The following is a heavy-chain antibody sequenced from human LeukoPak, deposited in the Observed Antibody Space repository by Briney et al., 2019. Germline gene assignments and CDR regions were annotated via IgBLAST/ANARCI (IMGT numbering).Heavy chain of an antibody. CDR3: ARGSGSYGY. J-gene: IGHJ4*02. V-gene: IGHV3-9*01. CDR2: ISWNSGSI. D-gene: IGHD1-26*01. Sequence: GGSLRLSCAASGFTFDDYAMHWVRQAPGKGLEWVSGISWNSGSIGYADSVKGRFTISRDNAKNSLYLQVNSLRAEDTAVYYCARGSGSYGYWGQGALVTVSS. CDR1: GFTFDDYA.